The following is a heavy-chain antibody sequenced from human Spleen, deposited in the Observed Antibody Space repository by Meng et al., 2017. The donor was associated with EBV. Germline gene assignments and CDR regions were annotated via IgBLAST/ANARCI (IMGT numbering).Heavy chain of an antibody. CDR2: INHSGIT. Sequence: QWGGGLFKPLGTLSLTCSVQGGSFNDYYWTWIRQPPGKGLEWIGEINHSGITNYNPSLKSRVTISVDTSKNQFSLKLSSVTAADTAVYYCARAGSFLGIIDSWGQGTLVTVSS. V-gene: IGHV4-34*02. D-gene: IGHD2/OR15-2a*01. CDR3: ARAGSFLGIIDS. J-gene: IGHJ5*01. CDR1: GGSFNDYY.